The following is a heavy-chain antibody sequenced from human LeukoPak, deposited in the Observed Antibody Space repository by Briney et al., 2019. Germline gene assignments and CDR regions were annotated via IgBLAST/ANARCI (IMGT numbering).Heavy chain of an antibody. J-gene: IGHJ5*02. CDR1: GGSFSGYY. D-gene: IGHD6-13*01. CDR3: ARDESSSFDLSWFDP. Sequence: PSETLSLTCAVYGGSFSGYYWSWIRQPPGKGLEWIGEINHSGSTNYNPSLKSRVTISVDTSKNQFSLKLSSVTAADTAVYYCARDESSSFDLSWFDPWGQGTLVTVSS. V-gene: IGHV4-34*01. CDR2: INHSGST.